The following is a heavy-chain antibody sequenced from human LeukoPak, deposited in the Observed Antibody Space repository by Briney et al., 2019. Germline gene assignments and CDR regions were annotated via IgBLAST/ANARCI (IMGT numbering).Heavy chain of an antibody. Sequence: SETLSLTCTVSGGSISSSSYYWGWIRQPPGKGLEWIGSIYYSGSTYYNPSLKSRVTISVDTSKNQFSLKLSSVTAADTAVYYCARAKVFWSDSPFWGQGTLVTVSS. CDR3: ARAKVFWSDSPF. V-gene: IGHV4-39*01. CDR2: IYYSGST. CDR1: GGSISSSSYY. J-gene: IGHJ4*02. D-gene: IGHD3-3*01.